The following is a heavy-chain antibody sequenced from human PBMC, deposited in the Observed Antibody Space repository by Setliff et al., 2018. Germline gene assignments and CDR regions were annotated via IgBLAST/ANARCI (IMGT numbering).Heavy chain of an antibody. Sequence: SETLSLTCAVSGGSISSGNWWSWVRQTPGKGLEWIGEINHSGNTNHKPSLKSRVTMSVDTSKNQFSLKLSSVTAADTAVYYCARGGRISYRPSTSWYILDYWGQGTLVTAPQ. V-gene: IGHV4-4*02. CDR2: INHSGNT. CDR1: GGSISSGNW. D-gene: IGHD6-13*01. CDR3: ARGGRISYRPSTSWYILDY. J-gene: IGHJ4*02.